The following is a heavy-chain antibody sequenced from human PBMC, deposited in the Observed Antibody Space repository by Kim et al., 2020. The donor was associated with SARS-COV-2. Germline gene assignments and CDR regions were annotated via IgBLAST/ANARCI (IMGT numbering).Heavy chain of an antibody. CDR1: GFTFNKAW. D-gene: IGHD1-26*01. CDR2: IKSKTDGGTT. V-gene: IGHV3-15*01. J-gene: IGHJ4*02. Sequence: GGSLRLSCAASGFTFNKAWMNWVRQAPGKGLEWVGRIKSKTDGGTTDYAAFVKGRFTISRDDSKNTLDLQMNSLKTEDTAVYYCTASASGNYSWGQGTLVTVSS. CDR3: TASASGNYS.